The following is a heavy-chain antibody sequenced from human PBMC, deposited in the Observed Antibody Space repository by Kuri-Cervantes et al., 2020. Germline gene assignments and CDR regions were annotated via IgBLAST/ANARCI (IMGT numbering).Heavy chain of an antibody. CDR1: GFTFSSYG. J-gene: IGHJ6*02. D-gene: IGHD3-10*01. CDR2: MSYDGSNK. Sequence: GGSLRLSCAASGFTFSSYGMHWVRQAPGKGLEWVAVMSYDGSNKYYADSVKGRFTISRDNSKNTLYLQMNSLRAEDTAVYYCVRMGSGSYAQLHPYYYYYYGMDVWGQGTTVTVSS. V-gene: IGHV3-30*03. CDR3: VRMGSGSYAQLHPYYYYYYGMDV.